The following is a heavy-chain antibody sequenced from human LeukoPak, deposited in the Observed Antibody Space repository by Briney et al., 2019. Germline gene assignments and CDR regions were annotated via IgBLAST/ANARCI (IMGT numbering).Heavy chain of an antibody. J-gene: IGHJ4*02. Sequence: GRSLRLSCAASGFTFSSYAMHWVRQAPGKGLEWVAVISYDGSQTYYANSVKGRFTISRDSSKNTVYLQMNSLKPEDTAVYYCARGSSISCYSRGDYWGQGTLVTVSS. CDR1: GFTFSSYA. CDR3: ARGSSISCYSRGDY. CDR2: ISYDGSQT. V-gene: IGHV3-30*04. D-gene: IGHD2-2*01.